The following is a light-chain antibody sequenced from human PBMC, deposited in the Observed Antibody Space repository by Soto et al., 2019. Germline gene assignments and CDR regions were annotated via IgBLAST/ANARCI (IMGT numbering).Light chain of an antibody. J-gene: IGLJ1*01. CDR2: DTS. CDR3: LLTYSGFYV. CDR1: TGAVTSGHY. Sequence: QAVVTQEPSLTVSPGGTVTLTCGSSTGAVTSGHYPYWFQQKPGQAPRTLVYDTSNKHSWTPARFSGSLLGGKAALTLSGAQPEDEAEYYCLLTYSGFYVFVTWTKVTVL. V-gene: IGLV7-46*01.